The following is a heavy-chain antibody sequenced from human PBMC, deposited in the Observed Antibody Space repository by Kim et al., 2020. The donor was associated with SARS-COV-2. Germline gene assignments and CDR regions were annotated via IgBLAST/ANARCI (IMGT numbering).Heavy chain of an antibody. J-gene: IGHJ4*02. D-gene: IGHD6-13*01. V-gene: IGHV3-33*01. CDR2: K. Sequence: KYYADSVKGRFTISRDNSKNTLYLQMNSLRAEDTAVYYCARDWPQLVLDYWGQGTLVTVSS. CDR3: ARDWPQLVLDY.